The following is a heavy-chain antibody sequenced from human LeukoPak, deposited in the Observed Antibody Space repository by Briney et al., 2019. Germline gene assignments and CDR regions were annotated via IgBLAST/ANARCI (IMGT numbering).Heavy chain of an antibody. CDR1: GGSISTSSYY. D-gene: IGHD1-1*01. Sequence: SETLSLTCTVSGGSISTSSYYWGWIRQPPGKGLEWIGSIYYGGSTYYNPSLKSRVTISVDTSKNQFSLKLSSVTAADTAVYFCARHVSRYAFVFHSWGQGTLVTVSS. CDR3: ARHVSRYAFVFHS. CDR2: IYYGGST. J-gene: IGHJ4*02. V-gene: IGHV4-39*01.